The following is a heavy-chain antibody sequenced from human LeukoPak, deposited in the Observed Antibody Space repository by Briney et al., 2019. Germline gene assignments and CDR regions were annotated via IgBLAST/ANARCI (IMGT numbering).Heavy chain of an antibody. V-gene: IGHV4-30-2*01. J-gene: IGHJ3*02. CDR3: ARGLGYCSSTSCRGGASDI. Sequence: SQTLSLTCAVSGGSISSGGYSWSWIRQPPGKGLEWIGYIYHSGSTYYNPSLKSRVTISVDRSKNQFSLKLSSVTAADTAVYYCARGLGYCSSTSCRGGASDIWGQGTMVTVSS. D-gene: IGHD2-2*01. CDR2: IYHSGST. CDR1: GGSISSGGYS.